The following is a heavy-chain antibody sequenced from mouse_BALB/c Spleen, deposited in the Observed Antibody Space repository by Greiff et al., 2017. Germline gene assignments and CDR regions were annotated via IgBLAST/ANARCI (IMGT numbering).Heavy chain of an antibody. CDR1: GFTFTSYW. Sequence: LQQSGSELVRPGASVKLSCKASGFTFTSYWMHWVQQRHGQGLEWIGNIYPGSGSTNYDEKFKSKGTLTVDTSSSTAYMHLSSLTSEDSAVYFYARKEDYDDAMDYWGQGTSVTVSS. D-gene: IGHD2-4*01. CDR3: ARKEDYDDAMDY. CDR2: IYPGSGST. V-gene: IGHV1S22*01. J-gene: IGHJ4*01.